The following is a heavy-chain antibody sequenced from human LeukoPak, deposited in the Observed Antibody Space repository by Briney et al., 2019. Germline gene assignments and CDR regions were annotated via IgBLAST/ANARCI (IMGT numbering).Heavy chain of an antibody. J-gene: IGHJ4*02. CDR2: ISSNGGST. D-gene: IGHD6-13*01. CDR1: GFAFSSYA. CDR3: AKEGTSSTWTFDY. V-gene: IGHV3-64D*09. Sequence: GRSLRLSCSVSGFAFSSYAMHCVRQAPGRGLEYVSAISSNGGSTYYPDSLKGRFTISRDNSKNTLYLQMSSLRAEDTALYYCAKEGTSSTWTFDYWGQGTQVTVSS.